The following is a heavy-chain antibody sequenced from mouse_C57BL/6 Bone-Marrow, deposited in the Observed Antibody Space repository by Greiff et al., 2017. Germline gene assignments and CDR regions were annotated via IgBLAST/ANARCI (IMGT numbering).Heavy chain of an antibody. D-gene: IGHD2-2*01. CDR1: GYTFTSYW. Sequence: VQLQQPGAELVKPGASVKLSCKASGYTFTSYWMQWVKQRPGQGLEWIGEIDPSDSYTNYNQKFKGKATLTVDTSSSTAYMQLSSLTSEDSAVYYCARDGYEFAYWGKGTLVTVSA. J-gene: IGHJ3*01. CDR2: IDPSDSYT. V-gene: IGHV1-50*01. CDR3: ARDGYEFAY.